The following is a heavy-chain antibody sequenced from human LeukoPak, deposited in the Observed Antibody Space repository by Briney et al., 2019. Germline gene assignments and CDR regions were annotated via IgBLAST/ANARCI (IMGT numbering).Heavy chain of an antibody. CDR3: ARHGYRQQPDY. CDR2: IYYSGST. D-gene: IGHD6-13*01. J-gene: IGHJ4*02. V-gene: IGHV4-39*01. Sequence: PSETLSLTCTVSGGSISSSSYYWGWIRRPPGKGLEWIGSIYYSGSTYYNPSLKSRVTISVDTSKNQFSLKLSSVTAADTAVYYCARHGYRQQPDYWGQGTLVTVSS. CDR1: GGSISSSSYY.